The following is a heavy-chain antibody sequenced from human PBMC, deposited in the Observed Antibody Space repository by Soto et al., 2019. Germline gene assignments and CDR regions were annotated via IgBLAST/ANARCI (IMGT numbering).Heavy chain of an antibody. CDR2: IYTSGST. V-gene: IGHV4-4*07. CDR3: ARARDYGSGSYYNEYYFDY. D-gene: IGHD3-10*01. J-gene: IGHJ4*02. CDR1: GGSISSYY. Sequence: QVQLQESGPGLVKPSETLSLTCTVSGGSISSYYWSWIRQPAGKGLEWIGRIYTSGSTNYNPSLKSRVTMSVDTSKNQCSLKLSSVTAADTAVYYCARARDYGSGSYYNEYYFDYWGQGTLVTVSS.